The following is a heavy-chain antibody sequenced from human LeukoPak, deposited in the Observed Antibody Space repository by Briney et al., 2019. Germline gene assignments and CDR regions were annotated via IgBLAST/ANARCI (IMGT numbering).Heavy chain of an antibody. CDR1: GGTFSTYA. Sequence: ASVKVSCKASGGTFSTYAINWVRQAPGQGLEWMGGIIPIFDTPNYAQKFQARVTITADESTSTAYLELSSLRSDDTALYYCARGPESASFYDTSGYPYYFDYWGQGTLVPVSS. J-gene: IGHJ4*02. CDR2: IIPIFDTP. D-gene: IGHD3-22*01. V-gene: IGHV1-69*01. CDR3: ARGPESASFYDTSGYPYYFDY.